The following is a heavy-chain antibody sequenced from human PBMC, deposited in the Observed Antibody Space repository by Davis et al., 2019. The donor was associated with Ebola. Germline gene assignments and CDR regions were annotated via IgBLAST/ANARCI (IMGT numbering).Heavy chain of an antibody. Sequence: PGGSLRLSCAVSGFNFNIHWMSWVRQAPGKGLEWVANIKEDGSEKYYVDSVKGRFTISRDNDKNSLNLQMNSLRAEDTAVYYCARERRLLVYNDHYYFMDVWGKGTTVTVSS. V-gene: IGHV3-7*03. CDR1: GFNFNIHW. D-gene: IGHD2-21*02. CDR2: IKEDGSEK. CDR3: ARERRLLVYNDHYYFMDV. J-gene: IGHJ6*03.